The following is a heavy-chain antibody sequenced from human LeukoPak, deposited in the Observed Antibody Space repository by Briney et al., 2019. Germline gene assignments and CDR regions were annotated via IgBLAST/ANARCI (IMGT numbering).Heavy chain of an antibody. CDR1: GFTIRDHY. D-gene: IGHD3-10*01. CDR3: ARTYGRSGY. Sequence: GGSLRLSCAGSGFTIRDHYMSWVRQAPGKGLEWVSQIISTGSTIYYADSVKGRFTMSRDNARNSLSLQMNNLKAEDTAVHHCARTYGRSGYWGQGILVTVSS. CDR2: IISTGSTI. V-gene: IGHV3-11*01. J-gene: IGHJ4*02.